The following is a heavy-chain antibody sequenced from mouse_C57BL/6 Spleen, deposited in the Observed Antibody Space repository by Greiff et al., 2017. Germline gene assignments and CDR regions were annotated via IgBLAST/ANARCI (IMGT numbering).Heavy chain of an antibody. CDR3: ARGLGLRNYYAMDY. Sequence: EVQVVESGGGLVKPGGSLKLSCAASGFTFSSYSMSWVRQTPDKRLEWVATISPGGSYTYYPDNVKGRFTISRDNAKNNLYLHMSHLKSEDTAMYYCARGLGLRNYYAMDYWGQGTSVTVSS. D-gene: IGHD4-1*01. CDR1: GFTFSSYS. J-gene: IGHJ4*01. CDR2: ISPGGSYT. V-gene: IGHV5-4*01.